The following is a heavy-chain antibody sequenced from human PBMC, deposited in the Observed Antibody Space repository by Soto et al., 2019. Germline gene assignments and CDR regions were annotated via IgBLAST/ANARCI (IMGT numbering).Heavy chain of an antibody. CDR1: GGSISSSSYY. D-gene: IGHD2-2*01. CDR2: IYYSGST. Sequence: SETLSLTCTVSGGSISSSSYYWGWIRQPPGKGLEWIGSIYYSGSTYYNPSLKSRVTISVDTSKNQFSLKLSSVTAADTAVYYCARRGYCTSTSCYAPPYYMDVWGKGTTVTVSS. CDR3: ARRGYCTSTSCYAPPYYMDV. J-gene: IGHJ6*03. V-gene: IGHV4-39*01.